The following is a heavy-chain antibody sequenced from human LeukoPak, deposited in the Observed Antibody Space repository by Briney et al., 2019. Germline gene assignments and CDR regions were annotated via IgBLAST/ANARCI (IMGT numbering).Heavy chain of an antibody. CDR3: ARYYGDRFYFDY. CDR1: GYRFSEYW. CDR2: IYPDDSDT. V-gene: IGHV5-51*01. Sequence: GESLKISCKGSGYRFSEYWIGWVRQMPGKALEWMGIIYPDDSDTRYSPSFQGQVTISADKSISTAYLQWSSLKASDTAMFYCARYYGDRFYFDYWGQGTLVTVSS. D-gene: IGHD4-17*01. J-gene: IGHJ4*02.